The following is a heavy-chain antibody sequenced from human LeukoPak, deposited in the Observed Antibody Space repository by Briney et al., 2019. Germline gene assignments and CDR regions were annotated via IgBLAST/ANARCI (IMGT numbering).Heavy chain of an antibody. CDR1: GGSISSGSYY. CDR3: ARRTNVVVPAASHWYFDL. V-gene: IGHV4-61*02. CDR2: IYTSGST. Sequence: PSQTLSLTCTVSGGSISSGSYYWSWIRQPAGKGLEWIGGIYTSGSTNYNPSLKSRVTISVDTSKNQFSLKLSSVTAADTAVYYCARRTNVVVPAASHWYFDLWGRGTLVTVSS. J-gene: IGHJ2*01. D-gene: IGHD2-2*01.